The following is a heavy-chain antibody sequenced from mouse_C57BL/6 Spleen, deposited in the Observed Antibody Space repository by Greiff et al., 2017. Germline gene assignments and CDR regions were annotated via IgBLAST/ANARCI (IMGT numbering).Heavy chain of an antibody. Sequence: QVQLPQPGAELVKPGASVKLSCKASGYTLTSYWMHWVKQRPGQGLEWIGMIHPNSGSTNYNEKFKSKATLTVDKSSSTAYMQLSSLTSEDSAVYYCARGYYENYAMDYWGQGTSVTVSS. V-gene: IGHV1-64*01. CDR1: GYTLTSYW. J-gene: IGHJ4*01. D-gene: IGHD2-3*01. CDR3: ARGYYENYAMDY. CDR2: IHPNSGST.